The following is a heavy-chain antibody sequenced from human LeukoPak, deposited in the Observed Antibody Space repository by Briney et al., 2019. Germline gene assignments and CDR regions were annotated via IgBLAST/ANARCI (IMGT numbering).Heavy chain of an antibody. Sequence: SETLSLTCTVSGGSISSSSYYWGWIRQPPGKGLEWIGYIYYSGSTYYNPSLKSRVTISVDTSKNQFSLKLSSVTAADTAVYYCARPSGGSGSLFDPWGQGTLVTVSS. D-gene: IGHD3-22*01. CDR1: GGSISSSSYY. V-gene: IGHV4-39*01. CDR2: IYYSGST. CDR3: ARPSGGSGSLFDP. J-gene: IGHJ5*02.